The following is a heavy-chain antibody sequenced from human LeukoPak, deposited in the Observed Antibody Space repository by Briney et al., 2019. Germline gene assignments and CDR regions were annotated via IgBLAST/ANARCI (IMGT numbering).Heavy chain of an antibody. CDR2: IIPMFGST. CDR1: GDIFNSYS. CDR3: ARVGRSRGALPNFYYYMDV. Sequence: SVKVSCKASGDIFNSYSVSWVRQAPGQGHEWMGGIIPMFGSTNYAQKFEGRVTITTDQSTTTVYMELTSLTSEDTAVYYCARVGRSRGALPNFYYYMDVWGKGTTVTVSS. D-gene: IGHD1-26*01. V-gene: IGHV1-69*05. J-gene: IGHJ6*03.